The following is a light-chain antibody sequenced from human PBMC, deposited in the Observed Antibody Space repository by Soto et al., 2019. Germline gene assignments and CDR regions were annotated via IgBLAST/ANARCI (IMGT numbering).Light chain of an antibody. CDR2: DAS. CDR1: QSVSTS. Sequence: IVLTQSPVTLALSPGERAVLSCRASQSVSTSLAWYQHKPGQAPRLFIYDASKRAPGIPARFSVSGSGTDFTLTISSLEPEDFAVYYWQVRDVWPSFGQGSKVEIK. CDR3: QVRDVWPS. J-gene: IGKJ1*01. V-gene: IGKV3-11*01.